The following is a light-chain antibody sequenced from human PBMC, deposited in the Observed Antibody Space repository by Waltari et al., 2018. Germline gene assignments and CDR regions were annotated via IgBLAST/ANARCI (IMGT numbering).Light chain of an antibody. CDR2: VNSDGSH. V-gene: IGLV4-69*01. Sequence: QLVLTQSPSASASLGASVKLTCTLSSGHSSNVIAWLQQQPEKGPRCLMKVNSDGSHSKGDEITDGSSGSRTGAERNLTISGLQSEDAVDYSCQTGGHGTWVFGGGTKLTVL. CDR1: SGHSSNV. CDR3: QTGGHGTWV. J-gene: IGLJ3*02.